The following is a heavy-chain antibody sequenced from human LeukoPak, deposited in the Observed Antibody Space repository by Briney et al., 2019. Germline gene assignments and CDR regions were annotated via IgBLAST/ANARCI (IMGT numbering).Heavy chain of an antibody. CDR2: ISGSGGST. J-gene: IGHJ4*02. CDR1: GFTFSSYA. CDR3: AKEGCTSAACYTNY. Sequence: PGGSLRLSRAASGFTFSSYAMDWVRQAPGKGLEWVSAISGSGGSTLYAGSVKGRFTISRDNSKDTLCLQMNSLRAEDTAVYYCAKEGCTSAACYTNYWGQGILVTVSS. D-gene: IGHD2-2*02. V-gene: IGHV3-23*01.